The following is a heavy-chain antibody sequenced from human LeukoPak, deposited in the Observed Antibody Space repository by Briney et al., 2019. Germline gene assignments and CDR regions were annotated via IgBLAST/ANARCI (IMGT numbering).Heavy chain of an antibody. V-gene: IGHV1-2*06. J-gene: IGHJ4*02. CDR2: INPNSGGT. CDR1: GYTFTGYY. Sequence: ASVKVSCKASGYTFTGYYMHWVRQAPGQGLEWMGRINPNSGGTNYAQKFQGRVTMTRDTSISTAYMELSRLRSDDTAVYYCARENYYGSEIDYWGQGTLVTVSS. D-gene: IGHD3-10*01. CDR3: ARENYYGSEIDY.